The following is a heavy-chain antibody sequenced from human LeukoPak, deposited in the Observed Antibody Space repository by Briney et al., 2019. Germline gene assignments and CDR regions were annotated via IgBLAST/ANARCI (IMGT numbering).Heavy chain of an antibody. CDR3: ARISCSRSSCYGVYDY. V-gene: IGHV3-7*01. CDR2: IRQDGSEK. CDR1: GFTFSDYW. Sequence: GGSLRLSCAASGFTFSDYWMTWVRQPPGKGLEWVANIRQDGSEKYHVDSVKGRFTISRDNAKNSVYLQMNSLRAEDTAVYYCARISCSRSSCYGVYDYWGQGSLVTVSS. J-gene: IGHJ4*02. D-gene: IGHD2-15*01.